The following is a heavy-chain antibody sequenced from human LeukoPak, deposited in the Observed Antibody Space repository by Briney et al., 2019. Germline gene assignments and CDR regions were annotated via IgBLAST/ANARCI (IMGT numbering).Heavy chain of an antibody. CDR2: ISYDGSNK. J-gene: IGHJ4*02. Sequence: PGGSLRLSCAASGFTFSSYAMHWVRQAPGKGLEWVAAISYDGSNKYYADSVKGRFTISRDNSKNTLYLQMNSLRAEDTAVYYCARDNYYDSSGPDYWGQGTLVTVSS. V-gene: IGHV3-30-3*01. D-gene: IGHD3-22*01. CDR1: GFTFSSYA. CDR3: ARDNYYDSSGPDY.